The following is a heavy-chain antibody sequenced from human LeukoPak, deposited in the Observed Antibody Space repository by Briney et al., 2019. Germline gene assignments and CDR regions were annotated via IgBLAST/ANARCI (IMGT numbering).Heavy chain of an antibody. CDR3: ARGGGITWYDFDF. J-gene: IGHJ4*02. V-gene: IGHV3-33*01. D-gene: IGHD6-13*01. CDR2: TWYDGSDR. CDR1: GFIFSTYG. Sequence: GGSLRLSCAASGFIFSTYGMHWVRQAPGKGLEWVAVTWYDGSDRSYADSVKGRFTISRDNSKNTLYLQMNSLRGEDTAVYYCARGGGITWYDFDFWGQGTLVTVSS.